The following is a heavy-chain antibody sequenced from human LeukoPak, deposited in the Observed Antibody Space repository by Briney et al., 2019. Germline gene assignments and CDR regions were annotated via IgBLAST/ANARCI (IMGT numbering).Heavy chain of an antibody. D-gene: IGHD5-18*01. V-gene: IGHV3-9*03. CDR2: ISWNSGSI. CDR1: GFTFDDYA. J-gene: IGHJ4*02. Sequence: GGSLRLSCAASGFTFDDYAMHWVRQAPGKGLEWVSGISWNSGSIGYADSVKGRFTISRDNAKNSLYLQMNSLRAEDMALYYCAIGYSYGPIDYWGQGTLVTVSS. CDR3: AIGYSYGPIDY.